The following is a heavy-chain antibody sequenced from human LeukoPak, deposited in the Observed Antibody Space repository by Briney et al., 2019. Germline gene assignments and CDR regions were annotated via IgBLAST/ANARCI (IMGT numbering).Heavy chain of an antibody. Sequence: PGGSLRLSCAASGFTFSSYGMSWVRQAPGKGLKWVSGISDSGGNTYYADSVKGRFTISRDNSKNTMYLQMNSLRAEDTAVYYCARGFPGVRGVITPLYFDYWGQGTLVTVSS. CDR2: ISDSGGNT. CDR1: GFTFSSYG. CDR3: ARGFPGVRGVITPLYFDY. V-gene: IGHV3-23*01. J-gene: IGHJ4*02. D-gene: IGHD3-10*01.